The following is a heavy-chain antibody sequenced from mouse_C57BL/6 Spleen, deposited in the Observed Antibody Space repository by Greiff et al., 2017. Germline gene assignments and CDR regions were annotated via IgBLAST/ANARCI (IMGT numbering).Heavy chain of an antibody. CDR2: IDPSDSYT. D-gene: IGHD1-1*02. V-gene: IGHV1-69*01. Sequence: QVQLQQSGAELVMPGASVKLSCKASGYTFTSYWMHWVKQRPGQGLEWIGEIDPSDSYTNYNQKFKGKSTLTVDKSSSTAYMQLSSLTSEDSAVYYCARSACGLDYWGQRTTLTVSS. J-gene: IGHJ2*01. CDR3: ARSACGLDY. CDR1: GYTFTSYW.